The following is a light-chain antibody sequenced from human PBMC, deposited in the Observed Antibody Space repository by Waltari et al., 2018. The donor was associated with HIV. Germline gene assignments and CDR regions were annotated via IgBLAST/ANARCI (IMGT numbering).Light chain of an antibody. CDR3: AAWDDSLSGWV. CDR2: RNN. J-gene: IGLJ3*02. CDR1: SSTIGNDY. V-gene: IGLV1-47*01. Sequence: QSVLTQPPSASGTPGQRVPIPCSGSSSTIGNDYVYWCQHLPGATPKLLIYRNNQRPSGVPDRFSGSKSGTSAPLAINGLRSEDEAVYYCAAWDDSLSGWVFGGGTKLTVL.